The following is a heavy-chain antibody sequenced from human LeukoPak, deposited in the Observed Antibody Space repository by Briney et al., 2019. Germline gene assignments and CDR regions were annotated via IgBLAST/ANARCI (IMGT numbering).Heavy chain of an antibody. CDR3: ARDQLIVVVPAAIDYYYYGKDV. V-gene: IGHV3-21*01. CDR1: GFTFSSYS. D-gene: IGHD2-2*01. J-gene: IGHJ6*04. Sequence: GGSLRLSCAASGFTFSSYSMNWVRQAPGKGLEWVSSISSSSSYIYYADSVKGRFTISRDNAKNSLYLQMNSLRAEDTAVYYCARDQLIVVVPAAIDYYYYGKDVWGKGTTVTVSS. CDR2: ISSSSSYI.